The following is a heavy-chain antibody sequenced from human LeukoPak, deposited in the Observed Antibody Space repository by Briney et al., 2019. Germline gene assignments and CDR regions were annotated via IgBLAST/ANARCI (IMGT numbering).Heavy chain of an antibody. CDR2: ISGSSIYI. D-gene: IGHD3-22*01. Sequence: GGSLRLSCAASGFTFSTYSMNWVRQAPGKGLEWVSSISGSSIYIYYADSVKGRFTISRDNVKNSLYLQMNSLRAEDTAVYYCARDPPYYDSSGYYYDYWGQGTLVTVSS. CDR3: ARDPPYYDSSGYYYDY. CDR1: GFTFSTYS. J-gene: IGHJ4*02. V-gene: IGHV3-21*01.